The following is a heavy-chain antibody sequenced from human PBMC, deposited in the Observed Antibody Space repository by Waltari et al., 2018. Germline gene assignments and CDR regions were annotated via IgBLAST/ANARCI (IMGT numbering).Heavy chain of an antibody. CDR2: IYHSGST. CDR3: ARNPHDYGDY. J-gene: IGHJ4*02. Sequence: QVQLQESGPGLVKPSETLSLTCAVSGYSISSGYYWGWFRQPPGKGLAWIGCIYHSGSTSSNPSLKIRVTKSVDTSKTQFSLKLSSVTAADTAVYYCARNPHDYGDYWGQGTLVTVSS. V-gene: IGHV4-38-2*01. CDR1: GYSISSGYY.